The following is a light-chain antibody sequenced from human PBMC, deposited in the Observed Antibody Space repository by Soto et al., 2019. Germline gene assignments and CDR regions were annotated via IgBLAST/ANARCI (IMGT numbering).Light chain of an antibody. V-gene: IGKV1-5*03. CDR1: QNFNSW. CDR2: KAS. Sequence: DVQMTQSPSTLSASIGHTVTMTCRASQNFNSWLAWYQQKPGKAPKLLIYKASILEIGVPSRVSGGGSGTDFTLTISGLQHEDVATYYCQQYDSYPKTCGQGT. J-gene: IGKJ2*01. CDR3: QQYDSYPKT.